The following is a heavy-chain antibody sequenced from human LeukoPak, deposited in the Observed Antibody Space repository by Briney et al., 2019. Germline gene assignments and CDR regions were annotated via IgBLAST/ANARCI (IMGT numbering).Heavy chain of an antibody. CDR1: RGTFSSYA. D-gene: IGHD4-17*01. Sequence: SVKVSCKASRGTFSSYAINWVRQAPGQGLEWMGGIIPIFGTANYAQKFQGRVTITADESTSTAYMELSSLRSEDTAVYYCASLGGGSTVTTYLNYWGQGTLATVSS. V-gene: IGHV1-69*13. J-gene: IGHJ4*02. CDR3: ASLGGGSTVTTYLNY. CDR2: IIPIFGTA.